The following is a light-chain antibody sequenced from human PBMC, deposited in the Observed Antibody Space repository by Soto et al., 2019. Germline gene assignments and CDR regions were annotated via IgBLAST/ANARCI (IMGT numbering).Light chain of an antibody. V-gene: IGLV1-51*01. J-gene: IGLJ1*01. CDR1: SSNIGGNS. CDR3: GSWDSSLSAYV. Sequence: QSVLTQPPSVSASPGQKVTISCSGSSSNIGGNSVSWYQQLPGTAPTLLIYDDNKRPSGSPDRFSGSKSGTSATLGITGFQTGDEADYYCGSWDSSLSAYVFGTGTKVTVL. CDR2: DDN.